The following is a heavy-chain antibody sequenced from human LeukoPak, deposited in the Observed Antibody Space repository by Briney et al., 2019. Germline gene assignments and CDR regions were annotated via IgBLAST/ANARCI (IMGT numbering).Heavy chain of an antibody. CDR3: ARGLEGYSAGLSRFFEY. CDR2: IYHTGST. CDR1: GYSISRCYY. V-gene: IGHV4-38-2*01. Sequence: SETLSLTCGVSGYSISRCYYWGWIRQPPGNGLEWIGNIYHTGSTYYNPSLRSRVTISVDTSKNQFFLKLTSVTAADTAVYYCARGLEGYSAGLSRFFEYWGQGTLATVSS. D-gene: IGHD6-19*01. J-gene: IGHJ4*02.